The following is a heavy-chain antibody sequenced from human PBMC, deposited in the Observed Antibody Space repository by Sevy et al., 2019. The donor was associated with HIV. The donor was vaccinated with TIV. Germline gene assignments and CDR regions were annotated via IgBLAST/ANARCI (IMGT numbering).Heavy chain of an antibody. Sequence: GGSLRLSCAASGFDFSSYPMHWVRQAPGKGLEWVSVIAYDESTKYYGDSVRGRFTISRDNSKNTLYLQMNSLREEDTGVYYCARQGSSWTFDPWGQGTLVTVPS. D-gene: IGHD6-13*01. CDR1: GFDFSSYP. V-gene: IGHV3-30-3*01. CDR3: ARQGSSWTFDP. CDR2: IAYDESTK. J-gene: IGHJ5*02.